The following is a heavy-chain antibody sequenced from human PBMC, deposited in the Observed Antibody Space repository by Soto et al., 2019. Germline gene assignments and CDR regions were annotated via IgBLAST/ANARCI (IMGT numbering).Heavy chain of an antibody. D-gene: IGHD1-26*01. CDR2: ISGSGGST. V-gene: IGHV3-23*01. Sequence: GGSLRLSCAASGFTFSSYAMSWVRQAPGKELEWVSAISGSGGSTYYADSVKGRFTISRDNSKNTLYLQMNSLRAEDTAVYYCAKDLEYSGSYNDAFDIWGQGTMVTVSS. J-gene: IGHJ3*02. CDR3: AKDLEYSGSYNDAFDI. CDR1: GFTFSSYA.